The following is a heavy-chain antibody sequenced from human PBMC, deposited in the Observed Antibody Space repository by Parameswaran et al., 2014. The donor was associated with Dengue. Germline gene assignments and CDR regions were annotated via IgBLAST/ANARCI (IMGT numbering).Heavy chain of an antibody. Sequence: WVRQAPGQGLEWMGWINPNSGGTNYAQKFQGWVTMTRDTSISTAYMELSRLRSDDTAVYYCARDLATIIAAAGSEYYYYYGMDVWGQGTTVTVSS. J-gene: IGHJ6*02. V-gene: IGHV1-2*04. CDR2: INPNSGGT. D-gene: IGHD6-13*01. CDR3: ARDLATIIAAAGSEYYYYYGMDV.